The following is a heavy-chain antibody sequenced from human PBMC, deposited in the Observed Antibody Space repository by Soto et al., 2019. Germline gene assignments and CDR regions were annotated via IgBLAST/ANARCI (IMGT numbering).Heavy chain of an antibody. V-gene: IGHV3-66*01. D-gene: IGHD6-13*01. Sequence: GGSLRLSCAASGFTVSSNYMSWVRQAPGKGLEWVSVIYSGGSTYYADSVKGRFTISRDNSKNTLYLQMNSLRAEDTAVYYCARDPPLKAAAGTLGYWGQGTLVTVSS. J-gene: IGHJ4*02. CDR3: ARDPPLKAAAGTLGY. CDR2: IYSGGST. CDR1: GFTVSSNY.